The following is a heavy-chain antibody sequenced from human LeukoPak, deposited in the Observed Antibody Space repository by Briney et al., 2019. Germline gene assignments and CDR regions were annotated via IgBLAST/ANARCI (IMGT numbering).Heavy chain of an antibody. CDR1: GFTFSSFP. CDR2: ITGRGGNT. V-gene: IGHV3-23*01. CDR3: ARDRAAFDS. Sequence: GGSLRLSCAASGFTFSSFPMSWVRQAPGKGLQWVSGITGRGGNTYYADSVEGRFTISRDNSKNTLSLQMDSLRAEDTAIYYCARDRAAFDSWGQGTLVTVS. J-gene: IGHJ4*02. D-gene: IGHD6-25*01.